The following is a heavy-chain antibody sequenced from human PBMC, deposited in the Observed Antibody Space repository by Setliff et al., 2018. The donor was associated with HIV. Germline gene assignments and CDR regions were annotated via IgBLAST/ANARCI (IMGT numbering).Heavy chain of an antibody. CDR3: GRVGFGELFGAFDI. CDR1: GGSISNYY. CDR2: IYSSGST. Sequence: SETLSLTCTVSGGSISNYYWSWIRQPAGKGLEWIGRIYSSGSTNYNPSLKSRVSISVDTSKNQFSLKLSSVTAADTAMYYCGRVGFGELFGAFDIWGQGIMVTVSS. V-gene: IGHV4-4*07. J-gene: IGHJ3*02. D-gene: IGHD3-10*01.